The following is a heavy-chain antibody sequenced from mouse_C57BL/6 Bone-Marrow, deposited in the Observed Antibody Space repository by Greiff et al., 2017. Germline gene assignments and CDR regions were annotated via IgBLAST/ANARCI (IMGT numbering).Heavy chain of an antibody. V-gene: IGHV14-4*01. D-gene: IGHD1-1*01. J-gene: IGHJ2*01. Sequence: VQLQQSGAELVRPGASVKLSCTASGFNIKDDYMHWVKQRPEQGLEWIGWIDPENGDTEYASKFQGKATITADTSSNTAYLQLSSLTSKDTAVYYCTRITTVEAPCDYWGQGTTLTVSS. CDR1: GFNIKDDY. CDR2: IDPENGDT. CDR3: TRITTVEAPCDY.